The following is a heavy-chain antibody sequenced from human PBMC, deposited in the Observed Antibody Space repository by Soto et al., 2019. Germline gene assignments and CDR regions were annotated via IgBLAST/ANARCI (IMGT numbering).Heavy chain of an antibody. CDR2: IWYDGSNK. D-gene: IGHD2-2*02. CDR1: GFTFSSYG. J-gene: IGHJ6*02. Sequence: GGSLRLSCAASGFTFSSYGMHWVRQAPGKGLEWVAVIWYDGSNKYYADSVKGRFTISRDNSKNTLYLQMNSLRAEDTAVYYCARDLLNYCSSTSCYTSGMDVWGQGTMVTVSS. V-gene: IGHV3-33*01. CDR3: ARDLLNYCSSTSCYTSGMDV.